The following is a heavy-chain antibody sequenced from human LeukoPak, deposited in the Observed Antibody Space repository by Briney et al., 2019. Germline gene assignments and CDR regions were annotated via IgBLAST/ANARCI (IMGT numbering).Heavy chain of an antibody. J-gene: IGHJ4*02. CDR1: GFTFRTYI. Sequence: GGSLRLSRAACGFTFRTYIMNWVRQAPGKGLEWVSSISSSSSYTFYADSVKGRFTISRDNAKNSLYLQMNSLRAEDTAVYFCAGDFGYSSGLWGQGTLVTVSS. CDR3: AGDFGYSSGL. CDR2: ISSSSSYT. V-gene: IGHV3-21*01. D-gene: IGHD6-19*01.